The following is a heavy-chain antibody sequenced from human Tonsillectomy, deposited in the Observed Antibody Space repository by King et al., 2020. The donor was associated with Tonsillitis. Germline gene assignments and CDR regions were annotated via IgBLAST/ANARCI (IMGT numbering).Heavy chain of an antibody. CDR3: ARPGYGGNSGVVY. D-gene: IGHD4-23*01. CDR2: IRSQGNNYAT. V-gene: IGHV3-73*01. Sequence: VQLVESGGGLVQPGGSLKLSCAASGFTFSDSTMHWVRQASGKGLEWVGRIRSQGNNYATAYAESVKGRFTISRDDSKNTAYLQMNSLKTEDTAVYYWARPGYGGNSGVVYWGQGTLVTVSS. J-gene: IGHJ4*02. CDR1: GFTFSDST.